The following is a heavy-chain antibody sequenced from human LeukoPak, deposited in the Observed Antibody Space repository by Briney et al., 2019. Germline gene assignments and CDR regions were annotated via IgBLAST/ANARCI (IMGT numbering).Heavy chain of an antibody. J-gene: IGHJ4*02. D-gene: IGHD6-19*01. V-gene: IGHV5-51*01. CDR2: IYPVDSDT. CDR1: GYSFTDNW. CDR3: ARRRGSGWNFFDY. Sequence: KNGESLKISCKGSGYSFTDNWIGWVRLMPGKGLEWMGIIYPVDSDTRYSPSFQGQVTMSVDKSISIAYLQWSSLKASDTAMYYCARRRGSGWNFFDYWGQGTLVTVSS.